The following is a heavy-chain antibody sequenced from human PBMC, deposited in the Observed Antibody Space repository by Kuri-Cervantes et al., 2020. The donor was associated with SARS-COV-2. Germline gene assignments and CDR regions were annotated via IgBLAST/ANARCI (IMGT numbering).Heavy chain of an antibody. D-gene: IGHD3-9*01. CDR1: GSTFSSFW. J-gene: IGHJ4*02. Sequence: SLKISCAASGSTFSSFWMSWVRQAPGKGLEWVANIKQDGSEKYYVDSVKGRFTISRDNAKNSLYLQMSSLRAEDTAVYYCARDISGLYFDYWGQGTRVTVSS. V-gene: IGHV3-7*01. CDR2: IKQDGSEK. CDR3: ARDISGLYFDY.